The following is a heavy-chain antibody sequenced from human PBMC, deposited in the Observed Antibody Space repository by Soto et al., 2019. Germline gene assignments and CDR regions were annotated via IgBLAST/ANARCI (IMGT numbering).Heavy chain of an antibody. J-gene: IGHJ4*02. CDR1: GFTFSPNS. CDR2: ITGSSSAI. CDR3: ARDTKWAFDY. D-gene: IGHD1-26*01. Sequence: PGGSLRLSCAASGFTFSPNSMNWVRQAPGKGLEWISYITGSSSAIHYADSVRGRFTISRDNAKNSLYLQMNSLRDEDTAVYYCARDTKWAFDYWGQGTPVTVSS. V-gene: IGHV3-48*02.